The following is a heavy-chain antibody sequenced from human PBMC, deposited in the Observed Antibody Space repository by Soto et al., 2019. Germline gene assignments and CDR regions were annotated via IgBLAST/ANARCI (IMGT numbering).Heavy chain of an antibody. J-gene: IGHJ3*02. V-gene: IGHV4-34*01. D-gene: IGHD2-2*01. CDR1: GGSFSGYY. CDR2: INHSGST. CDR3: ARGRSLGYCSSTSCRNRLAFDI. Sequence: PSETLSLTCAVYGGSFSGYYWSWIRQPPGKGLEWIGEINHSGSTNYNPSLKSRVTISVDTSKNQFSLKLSSVTAADTAVYYCARGRSLGYCSSTSCRNRLAFDIWGQGTMVTVSS.